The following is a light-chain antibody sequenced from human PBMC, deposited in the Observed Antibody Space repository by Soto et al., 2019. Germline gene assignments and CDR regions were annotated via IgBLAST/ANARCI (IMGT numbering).Light chain of an antibody. Sequence: EIVLTQSPGTLSLSPGERATLSCRASQSVSSGFLAWYQQKPGQAPRLLIYGASSSATGIPDRFSGSGSWTDFSLTISRLEPEDVAVYYCQQYGSSPPITFGQGTRLEIK. V-gene: IGKV3-20*01. CDR2: GAS. CDR3: QQYGSSPPIT. J-gene: IGKJ5*01. CDR1: QSVSSGF.